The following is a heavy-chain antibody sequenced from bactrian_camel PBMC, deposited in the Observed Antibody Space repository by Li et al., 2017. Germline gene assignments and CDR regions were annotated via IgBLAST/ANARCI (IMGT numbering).Heavy chain of an antibody. CDR1: GDDIDTAC. CDR2: IATGAGRT. CDR3: AADPVPNYSDYAGTPICPPPDRFNEWFH. J-gene: IGHJ4*01. Sequence: WSLVLSCKVSGDDIDTACVAWFRQAPGKERERIANIATGAGRTYYADPVKGRFTISQDKAGSATYPQMHSLKVDDTAKYYCAADPVPNYSDYAGTPICPPPDRFNEWFHWGQGTQVTVS. D-gene: IGHD4*01. V-gene: IGHV3S1*01.